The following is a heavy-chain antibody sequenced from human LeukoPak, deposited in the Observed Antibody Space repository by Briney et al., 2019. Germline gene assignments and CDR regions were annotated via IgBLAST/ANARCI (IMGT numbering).Heavy chain of an antibody. Sequence: GESLRLSCAASGFTFSTYSLSWLRQAPGKGLEWVANINKDGSEKGYVDSVKGRFTISRDNAKGSLYLQLNSLRAEDTAVYYCARGFQRGDSPVWGQGTLVTVSS. D-gene: IGHD2-21*02. CDR1: GFTFSTYS. CDR3: ARGFQRGDSPV. J-gene: IGHJ4*02. V-gene: IGHV3-7*01. CDR2: INKDGSEK.